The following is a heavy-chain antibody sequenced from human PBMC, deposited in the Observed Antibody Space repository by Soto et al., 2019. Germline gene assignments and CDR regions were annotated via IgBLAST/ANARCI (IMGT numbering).Heavy chain of an antibody. J-gene: IGHJ5*02. CDR1: GYTFTSSD. D-gene: IGHD6-6*01. Sequence: ASLQVSCQSSGYTFTSSDIHWVRQAPEQGLAWMGWMNTKTNKTDSAEVFEGRVSLTWDTSISTAYMQLNSLKIDDTAVYYCAREVVETSSLWLDPWGQGTLV. V-gene: IGHV1-8*02. CDR3: AREVVETSSLWLDP. CDR2: MNTKTNKT.